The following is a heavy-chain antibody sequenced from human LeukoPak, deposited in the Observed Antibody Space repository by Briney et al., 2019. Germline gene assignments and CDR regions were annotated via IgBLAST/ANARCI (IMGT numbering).Heavy chain of an antibody. J-gene: IGHJ6*04. CDR3: ARGRGAYYYDSSASSGMDV. CDR2: IYYSGST. V-gene: IGHV4-30-4*08. Sequence: PSQTLSLTCTVSGGSISSGDYYWSWSRQPPGKGLEWSGYIYYSGSTYYNPSLKSRATISVDTSKNQFSLKLSSVTAADTAVYYCARGRGAYYYDSSASSGMDVWGKGTTVTVSS. D-gene: IGHD3-22*01. CDR1: GGSISSGDYY.